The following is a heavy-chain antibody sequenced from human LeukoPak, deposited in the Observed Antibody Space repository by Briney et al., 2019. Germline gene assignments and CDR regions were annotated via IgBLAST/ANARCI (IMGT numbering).Heavy chain of an antibody. CDR1: EFTFSNAW. V-gene: IGHV3-7*01. J-gene: IGHJ4*02. D-gene: IGHD5-24*01. Sequence: QSGGSLRLSCAASEFTFSNAWMSWVRQAPGKGLEWVANIKQDGSEKYYVDSVKGRFTISRDNAKNSLYLQMNSLRAEDTAVYYCARDRDGYYIHFDYWGQGTLVTVSS. CDR2: IKQDGSEK. CDR3: ARDRDGYYIHFDY.